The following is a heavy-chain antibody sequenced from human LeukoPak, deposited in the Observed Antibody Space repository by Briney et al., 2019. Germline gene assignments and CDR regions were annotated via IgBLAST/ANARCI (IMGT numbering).Heavy chain of an antibody. J-gene: IGHJ4*02. CDR1: GGSFSGYY. D-gene: IGHD1-14*01. V-gene: IGHV4-34*01. CDR2: IYYSGST. Sequence: SETLSLTCAVYGGSFSGYYWSWIRQPPGKGLEWIGNIYYSGSTYDNPSLKSRVTISVDKSKNQFSLKLRSVTAVDTAIYYCAREVAGTPFIDYWGQGTLVTVSS. CDR3: AREVAGTPFIDY.